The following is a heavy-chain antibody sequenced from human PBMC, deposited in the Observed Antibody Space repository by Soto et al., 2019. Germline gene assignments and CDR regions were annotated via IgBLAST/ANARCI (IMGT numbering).Heavy chain of an antibody. D-gene: IGHD3-3*01. CDR2: ISAYNGNT. V-gene: IGHV1-18*01. CDR1: GYTFTSYG. CDR3: AREYYDFWSGYYTKDLLPYYYYMDV. Sequence: GASVKVSCKASGYTFTSYGISWVRQAPGQGLEWMGWISAYNGNTNYAQKLQGRVTMTTDTSTSTAYMELRSLRSDDTAVYYCAREYYDFWSGYYTKDLLPYYYYMDVWGKGTTVTVSS. J-gene: IGHJ6*03.